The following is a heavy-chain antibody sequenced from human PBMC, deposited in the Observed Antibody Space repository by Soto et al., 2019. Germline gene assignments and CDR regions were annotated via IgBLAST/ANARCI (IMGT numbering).Heavy chain of an antibody. D-gene: IGHD6-6*01. V-gene: IGHV1-69*02. J-gene: IGHJ6*03. Sequence: SVKVSCKASGGTFSSYTISWVRQAPGQGLEWMGRIIPILGIANYAQKFQGRVTITADKSTSTAYMELSSLRSEDTAVYYCAAIAARPGESESFGYYYYYMDVWGKGTTVTVSS. CDR2: IIPILGIA. CDR3: AAIAARPGESESFGYYYYYMDV. CDR1: GGTFSSYT.